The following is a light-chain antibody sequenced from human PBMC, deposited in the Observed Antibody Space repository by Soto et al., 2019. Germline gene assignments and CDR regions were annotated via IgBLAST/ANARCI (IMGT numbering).Light chain of an antibody. J-gene: IGKJ4*01. CDR1: QSISDN. V-gene: IGKV3-15*01. CDR2: HTS. Sequence: EMVMSQSPATLSVSQGESATLSCRASQSISDNLAWYQQKPGLAPRLLIYHTSTRATGVPARFSGSGSGTEFSLTISSLQSEDFAVYYCQRYDNWPLTFGGGTRWIS. CDR3: QRYDNWPLT.